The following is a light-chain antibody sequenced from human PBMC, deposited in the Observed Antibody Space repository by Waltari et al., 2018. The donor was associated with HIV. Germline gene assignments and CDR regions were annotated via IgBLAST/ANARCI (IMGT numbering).Light chain of an antibody. CDR1: SGINVATYR. V-gene: IGLV5-45*02. J-gene: IGLJ3*02. Sequence: QAVLTQPSSLSASPGASASLTCTFGSGINVATYRIYWHQPKPGSPPQSLLRYKSDSDKQQGSGVSSRVAASKATATNAGSLLISGLQSEDEADYYCMIWHNSVWVFGGGTKLTVL. CDR2: YKSDSDK. CDR3: MIWHNSVWV.